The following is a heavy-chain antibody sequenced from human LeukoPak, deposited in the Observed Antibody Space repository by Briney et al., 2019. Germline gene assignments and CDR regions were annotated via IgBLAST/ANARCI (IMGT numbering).Heavy chain of an antibody. CDR3: ARASVVAATLDAFDI. CDR1: GGSFSGYY. D-gene: IGHD2-15*01. CDR2: INHSGST. J-gene: IGHJ3*02. Sequence: SETLSLTCAVYGGSFSGYYWSWIRQPPGKGLEWIGEINHSGSTNYNPSLKSRVTISVDTSKNQFSLKLSSVTAADTAVYYCARASVVAATLDAFDIWGQGTMVTVSS. V-gene: IGHV4-34*01.